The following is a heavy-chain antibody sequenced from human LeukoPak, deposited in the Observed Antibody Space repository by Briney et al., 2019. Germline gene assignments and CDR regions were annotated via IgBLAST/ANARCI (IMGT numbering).Heavy chain of an antibody. CDR3: EKGPNAGTYGDYHFDY. CDR1: GFTFSSYG. Sequence: SGRSLRLSCAASGFTFSSYGMHWVRQAPGKGLEWVAVISYDGSNKYYADSVKGRFTITRDNSKNTLYLQMNSLRAEDTAVYYCEKGPNAGTYGDYHFDYWGQGTLVTVSS. CDR2: ISYDGSNK. J-gene: IGHJ4*02. V-gene: IGHV3-30*18. D-gene: IGHD4-17*01.